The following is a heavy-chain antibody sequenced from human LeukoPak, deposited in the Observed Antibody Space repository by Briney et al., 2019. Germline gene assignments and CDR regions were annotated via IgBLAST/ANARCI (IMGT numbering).Heavy chain of an antibody. CDR2: ISAYNGNT. CDR1: GYTFTSYG. D-gene: IGHD1-26*01. Sequence: GASVKVSCKASGYTFTSYGISWVRQAPGQGLEWMGWISAYNGNTNYAQKLQGRVTMTTDTSTSTAYMELRSLRSDDTAVYYCAAGHIEWELPSHFDYWGQGTLVTVSS. CDR3: AAGHIEWELPSHFDY. V-gene: IGHV1-18*01. J-gene: IGHJ4*02.